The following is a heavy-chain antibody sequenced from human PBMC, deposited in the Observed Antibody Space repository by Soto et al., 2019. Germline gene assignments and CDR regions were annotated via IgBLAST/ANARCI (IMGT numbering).Heavy chain of an antibody. D-gene: IGHD7-27*01. J-gene: IGHJ4*02. CDR2: ISPHSGGP. Sequence: ASVKVSCKASGYTFTGYYIHWVREAPGQGLEWMGSISPHSGGPNYAQRFQGRVTMTRDTSMTTVYMEMSGLTSDDTAVYYCAREEQTGANYYLDYWARERWSPSTQ. V-gene: IGHV1-2*02. CDR3: AREEQTGANYYLDY. CDR1: GYTFTGYY.